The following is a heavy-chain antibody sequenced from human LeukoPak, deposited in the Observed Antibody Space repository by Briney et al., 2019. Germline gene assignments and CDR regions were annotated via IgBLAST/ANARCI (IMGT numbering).Heavy chain of an antibody. J-gene: IGHJ4*02. CDR3: ARAFWSYTGGPDY. CDR2: INTNTGNP. CDR1: GGTFSSYV. Sequence: GASVKVSCKASGGTFSSYVISWVRQAPGQGLEWMGWINTNTGNPTYAQGFTGRFVFSLDTSVSTAYLQISSLKAEDTAVYYCARAFWSYTGGPDYWGQGTLVTVSS. V-gene: IGHV7-4-1*02. D-gene: IGHD3-3*01.